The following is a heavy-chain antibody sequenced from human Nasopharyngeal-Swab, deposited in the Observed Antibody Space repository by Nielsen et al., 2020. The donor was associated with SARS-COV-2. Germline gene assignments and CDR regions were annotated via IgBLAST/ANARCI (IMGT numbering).Heavy chain of an antibody. J-gene: IGHJ6*03. CDR3: ARDYYDSSGYPNRGYMDV. Sequence: WIRQPPGKGLEWIGYIYYSGSTYCNPSLKSRVTISVDTSKNQFSLKLSSVTAADTAVYYCARDYYDSSGYPNRGYMDVWGKGTTVTVSS. CDR2: IYYSGST. V-gene: IGHV4-31*02. D-gene: IGHD3-22*01.